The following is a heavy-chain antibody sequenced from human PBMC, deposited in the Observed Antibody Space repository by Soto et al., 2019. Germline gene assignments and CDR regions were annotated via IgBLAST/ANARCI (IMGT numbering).Heavy chain of an antibody. Sequence: QVQLQESGPGLVKPSGTLSLTCAVSGDSVSSPYYWCWVRQPPGQGLEWIGEVFHTGTTSYNPSLRSRVTIAIDKSNNQFSLDLSYVTAADTAFYYCARSAGWYAVHSWGPGTLVIVSS. CDR1: GDSVSSPYY. J-gene: IGHJ4*02. V-gene: IGHV4-4*02. CDR3: ARSAGWYAVHS. CDR2: VFHTGTT. D-gene: IGHD6-19*01.